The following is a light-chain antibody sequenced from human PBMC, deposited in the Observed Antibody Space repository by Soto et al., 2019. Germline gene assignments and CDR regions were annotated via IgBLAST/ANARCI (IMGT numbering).Light chain of an antibody. V-gene: IGKV1-33*01. CDR2: DAS. J-gene: IGKJ5*01. Sequence: DIHITQSPASLSASVGDRMTITCQASQDIGNYLNWYQQKPGKAPKLLIYDASTLESGVPSRFSGSGYGTDFNFTISSLQPEDFATYYCQQYDNLPITFGQGTRLEIK. CDR3: QQYDNLPIT. CDR1: QDIGNY.